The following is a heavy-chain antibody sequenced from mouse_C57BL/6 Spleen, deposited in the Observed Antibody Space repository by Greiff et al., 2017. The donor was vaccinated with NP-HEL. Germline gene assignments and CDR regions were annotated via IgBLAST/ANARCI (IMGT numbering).Heavy chain of an antibody. CDR3: TRGYYRNYYYDMDD. CDR2: ISSGGDYI. CDR1: GFTFSSYA. V-gene: IGHV5-9-1*02. J-gene: IGHJ4*01. Sequence: EVQGVESGEGLVKPGGSLKLSCAASGFTFSSYAMSWVRQTPEQRLEWVAYISSGGDYIYYADTVKGRATLTGDNARNTLYLQMSSLKSEDTAVYYCTRGYYRNYYYDMDDWGKGTSVTVSS. D-gene: IGHD2-1*01.